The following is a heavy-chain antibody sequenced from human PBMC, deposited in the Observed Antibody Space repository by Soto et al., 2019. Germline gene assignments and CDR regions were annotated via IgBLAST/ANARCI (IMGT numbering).Heavy chain of an antibody. V-gene: IGHV3-48*02. D-gene: IGHD3-3*01. CDR3: ARLYYDYV. CDR1: GFPFSSYS. J-gene: IGHJ6*02. CDR2: ISADSDNI. Sequence: WGSLRISCASSGFPFSSYSMNWVRQAPGKGLEWISYISADSDNIFYADSVKGRFTISRDDAKNSLYLQMNSLRDEDTSMYYCARLYYDYVWGQGTTVTV.